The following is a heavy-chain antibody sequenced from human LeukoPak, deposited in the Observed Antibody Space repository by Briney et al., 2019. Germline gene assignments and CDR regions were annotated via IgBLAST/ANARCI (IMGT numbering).Heavy chain of an antibody. CDR1: GFTLSSYA. D-gene: IGHD3-10*01. J-gene: IGHJ4*02. Sequence: PGRSLRLSCAASGFTLSSYAMHWVRQAPGKGLEYVSAISSNGGSTYYADSVKGRFTISRDNSKNTLYLQMSSLRAEDTAVYYCVKGQSGYYYEGYFDYWGQGTLVTVSS. V-gene: IGHV3-64D*06. CDR3: VKGQSGYYYEGYFDY. CDR2: ISSNGGST.